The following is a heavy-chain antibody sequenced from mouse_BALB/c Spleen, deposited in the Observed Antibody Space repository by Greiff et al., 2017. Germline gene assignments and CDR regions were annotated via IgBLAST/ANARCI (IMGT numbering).Heavy chain of an antibody. Sequence: EVQLQQSGPSLVKPSQTLSLTCSVTGDSITSGYWNWIRKFPGNKLEYMGYISYSGSTYYNPSLKSRISITRDTSKNQYYLQLNSVTTEDTATYYCASSYGSSLYWYFDVWGAGTTVTVSS. V-gene: IGHV3-8*02. D-gene: IGHD1-1*01. J-gene: IGHJ1*01. CDR1: GDSITSGY. CDR2: ISYSGST. CDR3: ASSYGSSLYWYFDV.